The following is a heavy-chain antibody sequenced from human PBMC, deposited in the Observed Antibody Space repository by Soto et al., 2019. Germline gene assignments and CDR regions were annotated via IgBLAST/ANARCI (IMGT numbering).Heavy chain of an antibody. J-gene: IGHJ4*02. CDR3: ALSSSSWDDFDY. Sequence: QITLKESGPTLVKPTQTLTLTCTFSGFSLSTSGVGVGWIRQPPGKALEWLALIYWDDDKRYSPSLKSRLTIXKXXSKNQVVLTMTNLDPVDTATYYCALSSSSWDDFDYWGQGTLVTVSS. D-gene: IGHD6-13*01. V-gene: IGHV2-5*02. CDR2: IYWDDDK. CDR1: GFSLSTSGVG.